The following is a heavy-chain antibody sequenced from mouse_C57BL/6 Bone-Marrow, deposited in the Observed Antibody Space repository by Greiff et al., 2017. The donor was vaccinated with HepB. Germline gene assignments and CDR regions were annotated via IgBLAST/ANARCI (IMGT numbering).Heavy chain of an antibody. CDR2: IYPGSGST. CDR3: ALYYYGSSWFAY. J-gene: IGHJ3*01. V-gene: IGHV1-55*01. CDR1: GYTFTSYW. D-gene: IGHD1-1*01. Sequence: VQLQQPGAELVKPGASVKMSCKASGYTFTSYWITWVKQRPGQGLEWIGDIYPGSGSTNYNEKFKSKATLTVDTSSSTAYMQLSSLTSEDSAVYYCALYYYGSSWFAYWGQGTLVTVSA.